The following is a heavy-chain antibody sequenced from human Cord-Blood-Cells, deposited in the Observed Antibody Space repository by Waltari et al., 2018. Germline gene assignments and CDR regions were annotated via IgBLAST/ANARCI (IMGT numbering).Heavy chain of an antibody. CDR2: ISSSGSTI. V-gene: IGHV3-48*03. J-gene: IGHJ6*02. D-gene: IGHD1-26*01. CDR3: ARERSGSYYYYGMDV. Sequence: EVQLVESGGGLVQPGGSLRLSCAASGFTFSSYEMNWVRQAPGKGLEWVSYISSSGSTIYYADSVKGRFTISRDNAKNSLYLQMNSLRAEDTAVYYCARERSGSYYYYGMDVWGQGTTVTVSS. CDR1: GFTFSSYE.